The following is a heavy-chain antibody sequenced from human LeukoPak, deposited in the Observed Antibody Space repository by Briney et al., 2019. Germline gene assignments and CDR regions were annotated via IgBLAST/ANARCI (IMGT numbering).Heavy chain of an antibody. CDR2: ITNSGRST. V-gene: IGHV3-11*04. CDR1: GFSLSTYF. CDR3: AREASGYYHVFDS. J-gene: IGHJ4*02. D-gene: IGHD3-3*01. Sequence: GGSLKLSCEASGFSLSTYFMSWIRQAPGKGLQWVSYITNSGRSTKYADAVKGRFTISRDNAKQSVYLEMTDLRAEDTAVYYCAREASGYYHVFDSWGQGTLVTVSS.